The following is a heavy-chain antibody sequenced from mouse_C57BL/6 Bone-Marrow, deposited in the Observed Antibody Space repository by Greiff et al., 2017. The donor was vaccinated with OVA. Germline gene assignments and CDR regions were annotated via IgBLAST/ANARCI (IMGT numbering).Heavy chain of an antibody. CDR3: ARRDYYGSSYTRYFDV. Sequence: VQLQQSGPELVKPGASVKISCKASGYTFTDYYMNWVKQSHGKSLEWIGDINPNNGGTSYNQKFKGKATLTVDKSSSTAYMELRSLTSEDSAVYYCARRDYYGSSYTRYFDVWGTGTTVTVSS. CDR2: INPNNGGT. CDR1: GYTFTDYY. J-gene: IGHJ1*03. D-gene: IGHD1-1*01. V-gene: IGHV1-26*01.